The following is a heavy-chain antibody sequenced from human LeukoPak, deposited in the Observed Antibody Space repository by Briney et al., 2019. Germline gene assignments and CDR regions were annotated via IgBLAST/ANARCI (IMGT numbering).Heavy chain of an antibody. J-gene: IGHJ4*02. V-gene: IGHV1-2*02. CDR2: INPNSGGT. CDR3: ARVGGPVVTSFGY. D-gene: IGHD4-23*01. Sequence: ASVKVSCKASGYTFTDYYIHWVRQAPGQGLEWMGWINPNSGGTNYAQKFQGRVTMTRDTSISTAYMELSRLRSDDTAVYYCARVGGPVVTSFGYWGQGTLVTVSS. CDR1: GYTFTDYY.